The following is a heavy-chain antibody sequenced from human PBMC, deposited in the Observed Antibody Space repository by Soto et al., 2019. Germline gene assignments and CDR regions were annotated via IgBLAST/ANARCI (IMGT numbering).Heavy chain of an antibody. Sequence: GGSLRLSCAASGFIFGSYAMSWVRQAPGKGLEWVSTVSGSGGSTYYADSMRGRLTISRDKSKNTVYLQMKSLRVEDTALYYCAKLRGYSYGYPDYWGQGT. CDR1: GFIFGSYA. J-gene: IGHJ4*02. V-gene: IGHV3-23*01. CDR3: AKLRGYSYGYPDY. CDR2: VSGSGGST. D-gene: IGHD5-18*01.